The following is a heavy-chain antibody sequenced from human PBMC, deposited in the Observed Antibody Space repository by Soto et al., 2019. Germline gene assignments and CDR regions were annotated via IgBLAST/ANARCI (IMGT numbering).Heavy chain of an antibody. CDR3: AKSRNSRLYFYDY. CDR2: INWNGDST. J-gene: IGHJ4*02. Sequence: PGGSLRLSCAASGFGFDDYGMSRVRQVPGKGLEWVSGINWNGDSTGYADSVKGRFTISRDKAKTSLYLQMNSLRDEDTALYYCAKSRNSRLYFYDYWGQGTLVTVSS. V-gene: IGHV3-20*04. D-gene: IGHD3-10*01. CDR1: GFGFDDYG.